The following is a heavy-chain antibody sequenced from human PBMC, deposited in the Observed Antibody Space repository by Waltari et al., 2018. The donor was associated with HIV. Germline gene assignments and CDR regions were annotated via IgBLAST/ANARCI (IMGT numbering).Heavy chain of an antibody. CDR1: GSIFTGYY. V-gene: IGHV1-2*02. D-gene: IGHD3-3*01. J-gene: IGHJ5*02. CDR3: ARAVTIFGVTLVGWFDP. Sequence: QVQLVQSGAAVNKPVSTVKVTCQASGSIFTGYYLHWVRPAPGQGLEWMGWINPNSGGTNYAQKFQGRVTMTRDTSISTAYMELSRLRSDDTAVYYCARAVTIFGVTLVGWFDPWGQGTLVTVSS. CDR2: INPNSGGT.